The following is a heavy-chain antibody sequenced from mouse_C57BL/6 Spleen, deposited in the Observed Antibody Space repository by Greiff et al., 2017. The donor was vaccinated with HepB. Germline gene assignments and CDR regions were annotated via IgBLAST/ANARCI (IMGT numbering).Heavy chain of an antibody. V-gene: IGHV1-72*01. CDR3: ARGAYDYDLYYFDY. CDR2: IDPNSGGT. CDR1: GYTFTSYW. D-gene: IGHD2-4*01. J-gene: IGHJ2*01. Sequence: QVQLQQPGAELVKPGASVKLSCKASGYTFTSYWMHWVKQRPGRGLEWIGRIDPNSGGTKYNEKFKSKATLTVDKPSSTAYMQISSLTSEDSAVYYCARGAYDYDLYYFDYWGQGTTLTVSS.